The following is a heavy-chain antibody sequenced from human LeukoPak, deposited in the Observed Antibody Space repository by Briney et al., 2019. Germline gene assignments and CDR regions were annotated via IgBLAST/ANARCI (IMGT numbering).Heavy chain of an antibody. D-gene: IGHD6-19*01. CDR1: GDTFTGFY. CDR2: INPNSGGT. CDR3: ARLGVAGNFDY. V-gene: IGHV1-2*02. Sequence: GASVNVSGKASGDTFTGFYMHWVRQAPGQGLEWMGWINPNSGGTNYAQKFQGRVTMTRDTSISTAYMELSRLRSDDTAVYYCARLGVAGNFDYWGQGTLFTVSS. J-gene: IGHJ4*02.